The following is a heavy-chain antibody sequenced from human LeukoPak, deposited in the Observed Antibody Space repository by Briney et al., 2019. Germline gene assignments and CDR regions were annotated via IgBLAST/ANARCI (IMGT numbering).Heavy chain of an antibody. V-gene: IGHV1-24*01. CDR1: GYTLTELS. D-gene: IGHD6-13*01. CDR3: ATVGPSSWSPWFAFDI. Sequence: ASVKVSCKVSGYTLTELSMHWVRQAPGKGLEWMGGFDPEDGETIYAQKFQGRVTMTEDTSTDTAYMELSSLRSEDTAVYYCATVGPSSWSPWFAFDIWGQGTMVTVSS. CDR2: FDPEDGET. J-gene: IGHJ3*02.